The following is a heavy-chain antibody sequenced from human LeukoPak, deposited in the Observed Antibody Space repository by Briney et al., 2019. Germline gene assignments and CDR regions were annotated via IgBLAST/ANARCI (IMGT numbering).Heavy chain of an antibody. D-gene: IGHD1-26*01. CDR2: IINSGVT. V-gene: IGHV4-4*07. CDR1: GDSISDYH. Sequence: SETLSLTCTVSGDSISDYHWSWIRQPAGRGLEWIGRIINSGVTNYNPSLNSRVTISVDRSKNQFSLRLTSVTAADTAVYYCGTSEVGSSSYESYDYWVQGTQVTVSA. J-gene: IGHJ4*02. CDR3: GTSEVGSSSYESYDY.